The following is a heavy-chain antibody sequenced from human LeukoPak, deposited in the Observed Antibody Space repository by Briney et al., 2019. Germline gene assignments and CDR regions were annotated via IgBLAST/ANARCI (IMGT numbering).Heavy chain of an antibody. CDR3: ARGHTVTSYFDY. V-gene: IGHV3-21*01. J-gene: IGHJ4*02. Sequence: SGGSLRLSCAASGFTFSSYAMSWVRQAPGKGLEWVSSISSSSSYIYYADSVKGRFTISRDNAKNSLYLQMNSLRAEDTAVYYCARGHTVTSYFDYWGQGTLVTVSS. D-gene: IGHD4-17*01. CDR1: GFTFSSYA. CDR2: ISSSSSYI.